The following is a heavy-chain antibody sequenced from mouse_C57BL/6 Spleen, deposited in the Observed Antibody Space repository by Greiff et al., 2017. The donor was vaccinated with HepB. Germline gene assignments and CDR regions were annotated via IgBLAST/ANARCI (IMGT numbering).Heavy chain of an antibody. CDR2: IWTGGGT. J-gene: IGHJ3*01. Sequence: VKLMESGPGLVAPSQSLSITCTVSGFSLTSYAISWVRQPPGKGLEWLGVIWTGGGTNYNSALKSRLSISKDNSKSQVFLKMNSLQTDDTARYYCARKCLDSSGYVWFAYWGQGTLVTVSA. D-gene: IGHD3-2*02. CDR3: ARKCLDSSGYVWFAY. V-gene: IGHV2-9-1*01. CDR1: GFSLTSYA.